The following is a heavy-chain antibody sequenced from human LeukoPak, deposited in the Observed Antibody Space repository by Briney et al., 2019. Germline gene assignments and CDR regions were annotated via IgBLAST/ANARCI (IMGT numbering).Heavy chain of an antibody. J-gene: IGHJ4*02. V-gene: IGHV2-5*01. CDR1: GFSLSTSGVG. CDR2: IYWNDDK. D-gene: IGHD4-23*01. Sequence: SGPTLVKPTQTLTLTCTFSGFSLSTSGVGVGWIRQPPGKALEWLALIYWNDDKRYSPSLKSRLTITKDTSKNQVVLTMTNMDPVDTATYYCARRLDGGNSNYFDYWGQGTLVTVSS. CDR3: ARRLDGGNSNYFDY.